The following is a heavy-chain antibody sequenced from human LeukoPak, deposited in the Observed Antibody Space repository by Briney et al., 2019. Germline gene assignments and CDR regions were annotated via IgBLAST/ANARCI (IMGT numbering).Heavy chain of an antibody. CDR3: AKDLNTLPWAN. CDR2: ISYHGSNQ. V-gene: IGHV3-30*04. D-gene: IGHD2/OR15-2a*01. J-gene: IGHJ4*02. CDR1: GFTFSSYS. Sequence: SGRSLRLSCAASGFTFSSYSMHWVRQAPGKGLEWLTLISYHGSNQEYTDSEKGRFTISRDNSKNTRFLQMNSLKTEDTAVYFCAKDLNTLPWANRGQGTPLTVCS.